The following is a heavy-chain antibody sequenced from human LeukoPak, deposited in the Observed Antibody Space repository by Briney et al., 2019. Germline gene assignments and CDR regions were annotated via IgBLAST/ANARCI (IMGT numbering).Heavy chain of an antibody. CDR2: ISAYNGNA. CDR3: ARVFGWTPGLYYFDY. J-gene: IGHJ4*02. Sequence: GASVKVSCKASGYTFTSYGISWVRQAPGQGLEWMGWISAYNGNANYAQKLQGRVTMTTDTSTSTAYMELRSLRSDDTAVYYCARVFGWTPGLYYFDYWGQGTLVTVSS. D-gene: IGHD3/OR15-3a*01. CDR1: GYTFTSYG. V-gene: IGHV1-18*01.